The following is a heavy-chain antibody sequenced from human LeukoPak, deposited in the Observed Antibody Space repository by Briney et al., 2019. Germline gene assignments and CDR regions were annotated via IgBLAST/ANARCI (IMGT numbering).Heavy chain of an antibody. CDR2: IYYSGST. J-gene: IGHJ3*02. Sequence: SETLSLTCTVSGGSISSYYWSWIRQPPGKGLEWIGYIYYSGSTNYNPSLKSRVTISVDTSKNQFSLKLSSVTAADTAVYYCARDAPYYYDSSGYLDAFDIWGQGTMVTVSS. V-gene: IGHV4-59*01. CDR3: ARDAPYYYDSSGYLDAFDI. CDR1: GGSISSYY. D-gene: IGHD3-22*01.